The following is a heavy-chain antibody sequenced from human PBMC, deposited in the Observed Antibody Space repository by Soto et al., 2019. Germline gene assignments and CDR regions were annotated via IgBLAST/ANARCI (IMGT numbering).Heavy chain of an antibody. D-gene: IGHD7-27*01. Sequence: QVQLVESGGGVVQPGRSLRLSCAASGFTFSSYAMHWVRQAPGKGLEWVAVISYDGSNKYYADSVKGRFTISRDNSKNTLYLQMNSLRAEDTAVYYCARPNRHYDYYGMDVW. CDR1: GFTFSSYA. CDR2: ISYDGSNK. CDR3: ARPNRHYDYYGMDV. J-gene: IGHJ6*01. V-gene: IGHV3-30-3*01.